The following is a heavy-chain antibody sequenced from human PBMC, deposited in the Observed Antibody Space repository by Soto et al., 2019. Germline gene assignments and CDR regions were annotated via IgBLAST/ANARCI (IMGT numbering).Heavy chain of an antibody. CDR2: IYATGTT. V-gene: IGHV4-4*07. D-gene: IGHD1-1*01. Sequence: PSETLSLTCTVSGASISGFYWSWIRRSAGKGLEWIGRIYATGTTDYNPSLKSRVMMSVDTSKKQFSLKLRSVTAADTAVYYCVRDGTKTLRDWFDPWGQGISVTVSS. J-gene: IGHJ5*02. CDR1: GASISGFY. CDR3: VRDGTKTLRDWFDP.